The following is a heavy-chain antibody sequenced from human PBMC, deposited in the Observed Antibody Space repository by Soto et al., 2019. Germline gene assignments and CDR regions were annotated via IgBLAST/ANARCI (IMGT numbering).Heavy chain of an antibody. CDR2: ISASGDNK. CDR1: GFTFSNYA. J-gene: IGHJ5*02. Sequence: GGSLRLSCAASGFTFSNYAMNWVRQGPRKGLEWVSTISASGDNKHYADSVQGRFTISRDSSHNTLYLQMSSLRAEDTAVYYCAKDLDSSGRYEDNWSDPWGQGTLVTVSS. CDR3: AKDLDSSGRYEDNWSDP. D-gene: IGHD6-19*01. V-gene: IGHV3-23*01.